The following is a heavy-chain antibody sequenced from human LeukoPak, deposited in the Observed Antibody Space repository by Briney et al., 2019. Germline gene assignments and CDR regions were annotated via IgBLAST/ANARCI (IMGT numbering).Heavy chain of an antibody. J-gene: IGHJ4*02. Sequence: PGGSLRLSCAASGFTFKTYWMHWVRQVPGKGLVWVSRIDSDGISTKYADSVKGRFTISRDNAKSTLYLQMDSLRADDTAVYYCARDFDYWGQGTLVTVSS. V-gene: IGHV3-74*01. CDR3: ARDFDY. CDR1: GFTFKTYW. CDR2: IDSDGIST.